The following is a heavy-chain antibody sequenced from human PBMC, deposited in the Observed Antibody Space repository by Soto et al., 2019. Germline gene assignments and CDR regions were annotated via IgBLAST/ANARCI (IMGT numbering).Heavy chain of an antibody. CDR1: GFTFSDYA. CDR2: IGGGGIST. D-gene: IGHD5-18*01. J-gene: IGHJ4*02. CDR3: ARERIDTYGYPLDS. V-gene: IGHV3-23*01. Sequence: GSLRLSCAASGFTFSDYAMSWVRQAPGKGLEWVSAIGGGGISTYYAESVKGRFTISRDNSTNTLYLELNSLRAEDTAVYFCARERIDTYGYPLDSWGQGALVTVSS.